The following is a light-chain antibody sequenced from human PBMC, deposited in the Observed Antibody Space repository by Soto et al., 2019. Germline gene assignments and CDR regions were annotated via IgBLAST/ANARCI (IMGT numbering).Light chain of an antibody. CDR2: KAS. V-gene: IGKV1-5*03. J-gene: IGKJ1*01. CDR3: QQSRT. Sequence: DIQMIQSPSTLSASIGDRVTITCRASQRISNWLAWYQQKPGKAPRLLIYKASSLQSGVPSRFSGSASGTEFTLTVSSLPPDDFATYYCQQSRTFGQGTKVEIK. CDR1: QRISNW.